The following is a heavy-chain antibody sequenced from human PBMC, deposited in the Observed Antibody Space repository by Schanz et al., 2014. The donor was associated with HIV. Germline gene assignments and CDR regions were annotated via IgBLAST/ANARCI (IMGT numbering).Heavy chain of an antibody. CDR1: VSRFSFSDFA. CDR2: LSARGGDT. Sequence: EVQLLESGGGLVQPGGSLRLSCAVSVSRFSFSDFAMSWVRQAPGKGLEWVSSLSARGGDTYYADSVKGRFTISRDNSKNTVYLQMDRLRADDTAVYYCAKAPYSIGWFDWFAPWGQGSQVTVSS. J-gene: IGHJ5*02. CDR3: AKAPYSIGWFDWFAP. V-gene: IGHV3-23*01. D-gene: IGHD6-19*01.